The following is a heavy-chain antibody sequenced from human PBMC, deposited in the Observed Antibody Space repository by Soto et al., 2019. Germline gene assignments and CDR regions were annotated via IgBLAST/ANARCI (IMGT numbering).Heavy chain of an antibody. CDR2: IIPIFGTA. J-gene: IGHJ6*02. Sequence: SVKVSCKASGGTFSSYAISWVRQAPGQGLEWMGGIIPIFGTANYAQKFQGRVTITADESTSTAYMELSSLRSEDTAVYYCARVATDESYYYYGMDVWGQGTTVTVSS. V-gene: IGHV1-69*13. CDR1: GGTFSSYA. CDR3: ARVATDESYYYYGMDV. D-gene: IGHD2-21*02.